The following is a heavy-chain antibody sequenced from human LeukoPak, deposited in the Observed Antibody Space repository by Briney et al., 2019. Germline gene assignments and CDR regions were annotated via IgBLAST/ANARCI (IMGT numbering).Heavy chain of an antibody. CDR2: ISYDGSSK. D-gene: IGHD6-13*01. CDR3: ARVRGSSSFDY. Sequence: GGSLRLSCAASGFSLISYAMHWVRQAPGKGLEWVAVISYDGSSKFYADSVKGRFTISRDNSKNTLDLQMNSLRTEDTAVYYCARVRGSSSFDYWGQGTLFTVSS. CDR1: GFSLISYA. J-gene: IGHJ4*02. V-gene: IGHV3-30*04.